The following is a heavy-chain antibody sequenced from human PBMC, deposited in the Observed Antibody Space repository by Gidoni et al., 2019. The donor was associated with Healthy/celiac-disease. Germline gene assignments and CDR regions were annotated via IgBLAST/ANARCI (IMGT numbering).Heavy chain of an antibody. V-gene: IGHV1-69*06. CDR2: IIPNFGTA. J-gene: IGHJ4*02. Sequence: QVQLVQSGAEVKKPGSSVKFSCKASGGTFSSYAISWVRRAPGQGLEWMGGIIPNFGTANYAQKFQGRVTITADKSTSTAYMELSSRRSEDTAVYYCASVYSHYYDSSGPLDYWGQGTLVTVSS. CDR1: GGTFSSYA. D-gene: IGHD3-22*01. CDR3: ASVYSHYYDSSGPLDY.